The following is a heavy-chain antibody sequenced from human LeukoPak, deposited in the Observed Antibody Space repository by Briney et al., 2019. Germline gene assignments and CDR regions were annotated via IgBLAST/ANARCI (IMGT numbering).Heavy chain of an antibody. CDR3: AKGAAAGTPNY. D-gene: IGHD6-13*01. V-gene: IGHV3-23*01. Sequence: GGSLRLSCAASGFSFSSYVMSWVRQAPGKGLEWVSGISGSGGNTYYADSVKGRFTVSRDNSKNTLYLQMSSLRAEDTAVYYCAKGAAAGTPNYWGQGTPVTVSS. J-gene: IGHJ4*02. CDR2: ISGSGGNT. CDR1: GFSFSSYV.